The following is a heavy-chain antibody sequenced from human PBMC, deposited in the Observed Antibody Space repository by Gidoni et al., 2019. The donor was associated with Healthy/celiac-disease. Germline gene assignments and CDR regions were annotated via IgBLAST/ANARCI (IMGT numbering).Heavy chain of an antibody. CDR3: AKDLGRVDSLTGYRLYYYYGMDV. CDR1: GFPFAYYA. J-gene: IGHJ6*02. V-gene: IGHV3-9*01. D-gene: IGHD3-9*01. Sequence: DVQLVESGGGLVQPGRSLRLSCAASGFPFAYYAMHWVRQAPGKGLEWVSGISWNSGSIGYADSVKGRLTISRDNAKNSLDLQMNSLRAEDTALYYCAKDLGRVDSLTGYRLYYYYGMDVWGQGTTVTVSS. CDR2: ISWNSGSI.